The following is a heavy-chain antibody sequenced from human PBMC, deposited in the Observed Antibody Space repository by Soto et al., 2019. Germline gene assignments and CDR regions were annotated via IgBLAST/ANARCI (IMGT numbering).Heavy chain of an antibody. CDR1: GASISSYY. J-gene: IGHJ4*02. CDR2: IYYSGST. CDR3: ARDTTPSL. Sequence: SETLSLTCTVSGASISSYYWSWIRQPPGKGLEWIGYIYYSGSTNYNPSLKSRVTISVDTSKNQFSLKLSSVTAADTAMYYCARDTTPSLWGQGTLVTSPQ. V-gene: IGHV4-59*01. D-gene: IGHD1-1*01.